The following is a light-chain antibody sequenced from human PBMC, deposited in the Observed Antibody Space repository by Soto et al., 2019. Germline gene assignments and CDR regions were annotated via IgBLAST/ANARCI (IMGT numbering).Light chain of an antibody. J-gene: IGKJ4*01. Sequence: MTPSPGTLSLSPAERATLSCRASQSVSSYLAWYQQNTGQAPXLLIYDASNRATGIPARFSGSGSGTDFTLTISSLEPEDFAVYYCQQRSNWPLTFGGGTKVDI. CDR1: QSVSSY. V-gene: IGKV3-11*01. CDR3: QQRSNWPLT. CDR2: DAS.